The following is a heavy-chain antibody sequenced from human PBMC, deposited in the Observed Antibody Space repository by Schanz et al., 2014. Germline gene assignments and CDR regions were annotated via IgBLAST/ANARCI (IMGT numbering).Heavy chain of an antibody. CDR2: INPSVGNT. Sequence: QVQLVQSGAEVKKPGVSVKVSCKASGYTFTTYYIHWVRQAPGQGLEWMGLINPSVGNTNYAQKFRGRVTMTRDTSTSTVYMELNSLRAEDTAVYYCARDGEAAAGCDYWGQGTLVTVSS. V-gene: IGHV1-46*03. CDR3: ARDGEAAAGCDY. D-gene: IGHD6-13*01. J-gene: IGHJ4*02. CDR1: GYTFTTYY.